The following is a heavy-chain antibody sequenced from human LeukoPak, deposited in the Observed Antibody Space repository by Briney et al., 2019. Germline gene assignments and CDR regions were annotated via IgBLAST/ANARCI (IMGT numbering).Heavy chain of an antibody. CDR2: IWYDGSNK. CDR1: GFTFSSYG. D-gene: IGHD5-18*01. V-gene: IGHV3-33*01. CDR3: ARDRGGSGYSYAYYFDY. J-gene: IGHJ4*02. Sequence: GGSLRFSCAASGFTFSSYGMHWVRQAPGKGLEWVAVIWYDGSNKYYADSVKGRFTISRDNSKNTLYLQMNSLRAEDTAVYYCARDRGGSGYSYAYYFDYWGQGTLVTVSS.